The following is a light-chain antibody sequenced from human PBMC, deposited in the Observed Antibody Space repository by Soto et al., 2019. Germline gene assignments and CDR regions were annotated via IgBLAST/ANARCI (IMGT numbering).Light chain of an antibody. Sequence: DPDRTQSAPTLSASVGDRVPSARRASQSISSWLAWYQQKPGKAPKLLIYDASSLESGVPSRFSGSGSGTEFTLTISSLQPDDFATYYCQQYNSYSPAFGQGTKVDIK. CDR1: QSISSW. V-gene: IGKV1-5*01. J-gene: IGKJ1*01. CDR2: DAS. CDR3: QQYNSYSPA.